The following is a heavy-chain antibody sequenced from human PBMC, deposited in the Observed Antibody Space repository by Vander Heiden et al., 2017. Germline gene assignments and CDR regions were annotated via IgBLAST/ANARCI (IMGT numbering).Heavy chain of an antibody. D-gene: IGHD5-12*01. CDR2: ISATGLST. V-gene: IGHV3-23*01. CDR1: GFTFINYA. Sequence: EVELLESGGGLVQPGGSLRLSCAASGFTFINYAMSWVRQAPGEGLEWVSAISATGLSTNYADSVKGRFTISRDKSTNTLYLHMKSLRTEDTAVYYCATDHRNTGYPYYFEYWGRGALVTVSS. CDR3: ATDHRNTGYPYYFEY. J-gene: IGHJ4*02.